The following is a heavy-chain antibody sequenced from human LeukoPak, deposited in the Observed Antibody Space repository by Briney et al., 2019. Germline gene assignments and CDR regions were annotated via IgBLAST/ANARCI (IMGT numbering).Heavy chain of an antibody. V-gene: IGHV3-30*02. Sequence: PGGSLRLSCAASGFTFSSYGMHWVRQAPGKGLEWVAFIRYDGSNKYYADSVKGRFTISRDNSKNTLYLQMNSLRAEDTAVYYCARGSPTIFGVLSPNDYWGQGTLVTVSS. CDR2: IRYDGSNK. J-gene: IGHJ4*02. D-gene: IGHD3-3*01. CDR1: GFTFSSYG. CDR3: ARGSPTIFGVLSPNDY.